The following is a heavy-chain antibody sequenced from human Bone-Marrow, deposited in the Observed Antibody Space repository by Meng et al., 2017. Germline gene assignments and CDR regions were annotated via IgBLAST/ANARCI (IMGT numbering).Heavy chain of an antibody. Sequence: QVQLVESGGGLVKPGGSLRLSCAASGFTLGFHDRYWVRQAPGKGLEWVAGISYDGFNKFYADSVKGRFTISRDKSQTSVDLQMNSLRPEDSAVYYCARRAVPDIWGQGALVTVSS. CDR1: GFTLGFHD. CDR3: ARRAVPDI. CDR2: ISYDGFNK. J-gene: IGHJ4*02. V-gene: IGHV3-30*01. D-gene: IGHD6-19*01.